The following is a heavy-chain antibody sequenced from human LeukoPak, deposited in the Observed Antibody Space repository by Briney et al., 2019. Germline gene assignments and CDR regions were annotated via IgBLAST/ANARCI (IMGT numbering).Heavy chain of an antibody. D-gene: IGHD3-3*01. Sequence: SETLSLTCTVSGGSISSYYWSWIPQPAGKGLEWIGRIYTSGSTNYNPSLKSRVTMSVDTSKNQFSLKLSSVTAADTAVYYCARDLGSYDFWSGYNYYYYMDVWGKGTTVTVSS. V-gene: IGHV4-4*07. CDR1: GGSISSYY. CDR3: ARDLGSYDFWSGYNYYYYMDV. CDR2: IYTSGST. J-gene: IGHJ6*03.